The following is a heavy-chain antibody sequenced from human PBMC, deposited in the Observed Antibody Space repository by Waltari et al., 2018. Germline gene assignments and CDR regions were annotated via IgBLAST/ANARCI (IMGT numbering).Heavy chain of an antibody. Sequence: QVQLQESGPGLVKPSETLSLICTVSGGSISSYYWGWIRQPAGKGLEWIGRIYAIGDTNYNPSLKSRVTMSVDTSKNQFSLKLTSVTAADTAVYYCARHNLKNSGGWSGGYWGQGTLVIVSS. V-gene: IGHV4-4*07. D-gene: IGHD2-15*01. CDR3: ARHNLKNSGGWSGGY. J-gene: IGHJ4*02. CDR1: GGSISSYY. CDR2: IYAIGDT.